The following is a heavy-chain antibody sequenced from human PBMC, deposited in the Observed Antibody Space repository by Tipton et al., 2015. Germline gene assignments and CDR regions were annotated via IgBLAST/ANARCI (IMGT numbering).Heavy chain of an antibody. D-gene: IGHD4/OR15-4a*01. Sequence: LRLSCTVSGASINSDEYHWSWIRQPPGKGLECMGFIYPSGSTFYNPSLNSRITISMDTSKNQFSLNLTSVTAADTAAYYCARILYYYGASPFDPWGQGTLVTVSS. CDR3: ARILYYYGASPFDP. J-gene: IGHJ5*02. CDR2: IYPSGST. V-gene: IGHV4-30-4*01. CDR1: GASINSDEYH.